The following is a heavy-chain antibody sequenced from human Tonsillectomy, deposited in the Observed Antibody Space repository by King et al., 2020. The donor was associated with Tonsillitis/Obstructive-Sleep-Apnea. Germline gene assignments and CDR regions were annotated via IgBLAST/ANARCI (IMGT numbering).Heavy chain of an antibody. D-gene: IGHD3-9*01. CDR2: INPSGRT. J-gene: IGHJ4*02. Sequence: VQLQQWGAGLLKPSETLSLTCAVYGGSFSDYYWSWIRQPPGKGLEWIGEINPSGRTNYSPSLTSRVTMLVDTSKNQFSLKLNSVTAADTAVYYCARGDILTGYYASTDFDYWGQGTLVTVSS. V-gene: IGHV4-34*01. CDR3: ARGDILTGYYASTDFDY. CDR1: GGSFSDYY.